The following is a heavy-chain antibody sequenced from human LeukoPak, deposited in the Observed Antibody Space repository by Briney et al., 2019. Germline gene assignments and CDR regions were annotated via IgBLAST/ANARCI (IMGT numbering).Heavy chain of an antibody. CDR2: IYSGGST. J-gene: IGHJ4*02. CDR1: GFTVSSNY. CDR3: ATDLVYDSSGYDFDY. V-gene: IGHV3-53*01. D-gene: IGHD3-22*01. Sequence: GGSLRLSCAASGFTVSSNYMSWVRQAPGKGLEWVSVIYSGGSTYYADSVKGRFTISRDNSKNTLYLQMNSLRAEDTAVYYCATDLVYDSSGYDFDYWGQGTLVTVSS.